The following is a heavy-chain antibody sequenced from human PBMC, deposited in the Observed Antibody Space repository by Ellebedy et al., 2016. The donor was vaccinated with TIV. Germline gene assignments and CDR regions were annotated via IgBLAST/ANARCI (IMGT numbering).Heavy chain of an antibody. Sequence: AASVKVSCKTSAYTFSSNFLTWVRQAPGQRLQWMGWINPASGDKSYAHTCQGRLTLTRDTSISTAYMELSSLRPDDTAIYYCVRSRSYYFDNWGEGTLVTVSS. CDR2: INPASGDK. D-gene: IGHD2-21*01. V-gene: IGHV1-2*02. CDR3: VRSRSYYFDN. CDR1: AYTFSSNF. J-gene: IGHJ4*02.